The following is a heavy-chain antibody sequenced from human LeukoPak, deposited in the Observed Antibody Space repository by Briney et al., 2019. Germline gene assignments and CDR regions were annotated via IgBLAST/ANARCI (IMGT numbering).Heavy chain of an antibody. CDR3: ARAGYSSGWPGGYYYYYGMDV. V-gene: IGHV3-13*05. CDR2: IGTAGDP. CDR1: GFTFSSYD. D-gene: IGHD6-19*01. J-gene: IGHJ6*04. Sequence: PGGSLRLSCAASGFTFSSYDMHWVRQATGKGLEWVSAIGTAGDPYYPGSVKGRFTTSRENAKNSLYLQMNSLRAGDTAVYYCARAGYSSGWPGGYYYYYGMDVWGKGTTVTVSS.